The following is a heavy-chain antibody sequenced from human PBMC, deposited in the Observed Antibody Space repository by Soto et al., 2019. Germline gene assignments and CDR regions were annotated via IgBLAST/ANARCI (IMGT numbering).Heavy chain of an antibody. CDR1: VGTFSSYT. D-gene: IGHD6-6*01. J-gene: IGHJ5*02. Sequence: SVKVSCKASVGTFSSYTISWVRQAPGQGLEWMGRIIPILGIANYAQKFQGRVTITADKSTSTAYMELSSLRSEDTAVYYCATESSSSWIISWGQGTLVTVSP. CDR3: ATESSSSWIIS. V-gene: IGHV1-69*02. CDR2: IIPILGIA.